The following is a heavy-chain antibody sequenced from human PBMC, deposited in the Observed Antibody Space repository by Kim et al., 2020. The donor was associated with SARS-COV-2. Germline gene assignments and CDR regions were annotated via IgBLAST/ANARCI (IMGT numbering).Heavy chain of an antibody. D-gene: IGHD6-19*01. V-gene: IGHV3-74*01. CDR1: GFTFSSHW. CDR2: INSDGSTI. J-gene: IGHJ4*02. CDR3: ARRQFTSGWYYFDY. Sequence: GGSLRLSCAASGFTFSSHWIHWVRQAPGKGLVWVSRINSDGSTISYADSVKGRFTISRDNAKNTLYLQMNSLRAEDTAVYYCARRQFTSGWYYFDYWGQGTLVTVSS.